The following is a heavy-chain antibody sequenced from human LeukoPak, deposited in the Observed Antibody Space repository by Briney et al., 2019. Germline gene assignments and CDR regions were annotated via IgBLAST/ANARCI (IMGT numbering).Heavy chain of an antibody. CDR2: INHSGST. Sequence: PSETLSLTCAVHGGSFSGYYWSWIRQPPGKGLEWIGEINHSGSTNYNPSLKSRVTISVDTSKNQFSLKLSSVTAADTAVYYCARVEAVAYYYGMDVWGQGTTVTVSS. J-gene: IGHJ6*02. V-gene: IGHV4-34*01. CDR3: ARVEAVAYYYGMDV. CDR1: GGSFSGYY. D-gene: IGHD6-19*01.